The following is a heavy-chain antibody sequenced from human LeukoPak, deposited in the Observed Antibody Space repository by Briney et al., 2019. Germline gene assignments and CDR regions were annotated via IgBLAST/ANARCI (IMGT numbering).Heavy chain of an antibody. D-gene: IGHD6-13*01. J-gene: IGHJ6*03. V-gene: IGHV4-34*01. Sequence: PSETLSLTCAVYGGSFSGNYWSWIRQPPGKGLEWIGEINHSGSTNYNPSLKSRVTISVDTSKNQFSLKLSSVTAADTAVYYCARGAEQHLNYYYYYYMDVWGKGTTVTVSS. CDR3: ARGAEQHLNYYYYYYMDV. CDR1: GGSFSGNY. CDR2: INHSGST.